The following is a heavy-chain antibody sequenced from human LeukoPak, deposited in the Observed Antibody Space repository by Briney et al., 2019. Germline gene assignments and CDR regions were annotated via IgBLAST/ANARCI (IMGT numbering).Heavy chain of an antibody. J-gene: IGHJ3*02. CDR1: GGSISSSSYY. CDR2: IYYSGST. CDR3: ARRRYYYDSSGYYYDAFDI. V-gene: IGHV4-39*01. Sequence: NTSETLSLTCTVSGGSISSSSYYWGWIRQPPGKGLEWIGSIYYSGSTYYNPSLKSRVTISVDTSKNQFSLKLSSVTAADTAVYYCARRRYYYDSSGYYYDAFDIWGQGTMVTVSS. D-gene: IGHD3-22*01.